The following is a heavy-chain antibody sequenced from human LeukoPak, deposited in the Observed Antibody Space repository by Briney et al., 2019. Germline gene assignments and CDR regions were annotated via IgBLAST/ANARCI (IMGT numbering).Heavy chain of an antibody. J-gene: IGHJ4*02. D-gene: IGHD6-6*01. CDR3: ARDFSSSSGFDY. CDR1: GGTFSSYA. V-gene: IGHV1-69*05. Sequence: SVKVSCKASGGTFSSYAISWVRQAPGQGLEWMGGIIPIFGTANYAQKFQGRVTITTDESTSTAHMELSSLRSEDTAVYYCARDFSSSSGFDYWGQGTLVTVSS. CDR2: IIPIFGTA.